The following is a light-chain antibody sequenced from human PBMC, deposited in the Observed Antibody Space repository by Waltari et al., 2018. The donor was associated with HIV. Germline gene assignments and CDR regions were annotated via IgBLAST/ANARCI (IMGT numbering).Light chain of an antibody. J-gene: IGLJ3*02. CDR3: QSYEKNNFYWV. CDR1: SGSIASNN. Sequence: NFMLTQPRPVSESPGKTVTISCTGSSGSIASNNVQWYQQRPGTAPTTGNYEDNQGPSGIPFRFSGSIDSYSISASLTISGLKTEDEADYYCQSYEKNNFYWVFGGGTKLTVL. V-gene: IGLV6-57*02. CDR2: EDN.